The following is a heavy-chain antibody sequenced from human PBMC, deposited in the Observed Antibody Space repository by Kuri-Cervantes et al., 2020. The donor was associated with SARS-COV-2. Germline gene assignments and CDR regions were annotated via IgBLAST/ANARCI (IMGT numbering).Heavy chain of an antibody. D-gene: IGHD2-2*02. CDR3: ARDSCSSTSCYTVFFFDY. Sequence: GESLKISCAASGFTFSSYWMHWVRQAPGKGLVWVSRINSDGSSTSYADSVKGRFTISRDNSKNTLYLQMNSLRAEDTAVYYCARDSCSSTSCYTVFFFDYRGQGTLVTVSS. J-gene: IGHJ4*02. CDR2: INSDGSST. V-gene: IGHV3-74*01. CDR1: GFTFSSYW.